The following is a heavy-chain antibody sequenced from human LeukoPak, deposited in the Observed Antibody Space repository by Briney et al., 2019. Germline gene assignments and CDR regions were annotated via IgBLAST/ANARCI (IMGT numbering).Heavy chain of an antibody. CDR1: RGTFSNYS. D-gene: IGHD3-9*01. CDR2: IIPIFGTP. V-gene: IGHV1-69*13. CDR3: AELAGYFARQTSLTQDAFHI. Sequence: SVKVSCKASRGTFSNYSISWVRQAPGQGLEWMGGIIPIFGTPNYAQKFQGRVTFTADESTSTAYMELSSLRSEDTAVYYCAELAGYFARQTSLTQDAFHIWRQGTMVTVSS. J-gene: IGHJ3*02.